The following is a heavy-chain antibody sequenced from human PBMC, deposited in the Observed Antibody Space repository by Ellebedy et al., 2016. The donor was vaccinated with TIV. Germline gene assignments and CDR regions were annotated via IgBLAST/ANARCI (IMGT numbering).Heavy chain of an antibody. CDR3: AKAGGGGSSSPFDP. Sequence: GESLKISCAASGFTFSSYAMSWVRQAPGKGLEWVSAISGSGGSTYYADSVKGRFTISRDNSKNTLYLQMNSLRAEDTAVYFCAKAGGGGSSSPFDPWGQGTLVTVSS. D-gene: IGHD6-6*01. CDR2: ISGSGGST. J-gene: IGHJ5*02. CDR1: GFTFSSYA. V-gene: IGHV3-23*01.